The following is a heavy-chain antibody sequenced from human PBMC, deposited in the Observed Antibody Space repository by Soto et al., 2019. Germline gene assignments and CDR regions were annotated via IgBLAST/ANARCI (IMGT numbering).Heavy chain of an antibody. CDR2: TLYRSKWHY. J-gene: IGHJ3*02. D-gene: IGHD6-13*01. Sequence: SQTLSLTCAISGDSVSSNNGVWNWIRQSPSRGLEWLGRTLYRSKWHYDYAEFVASRITINPDTSKNQFSLHLNSVTPEDTAVYYCARFWYSSSWYGFSTLDAFDIWGQGTMVTVSS. CDR3: ARFWYSSSWYGFSTLDAFDI. V-gene: IGHV6-1*01. CDR1: GDSVSSNNGV.